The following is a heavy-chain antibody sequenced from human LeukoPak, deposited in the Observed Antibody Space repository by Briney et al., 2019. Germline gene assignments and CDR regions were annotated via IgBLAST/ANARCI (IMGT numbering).Heavy chain of an antibody. V-gene: IGHV3-48*01. Sequence: GGSLRLSCAASGFTFSTYSMNWVRQAPGKGLEWVSYISSRSSTIYYVDSVKGRFTISRDNARNSLYLQMNSPRAEDTAVYYCARDLDTYYGMDVWGQGTTVTVSS. CDR2: ISSRSSTI. CDR3: ARDLDTYYGMDV. CDR1: GFTFSTYS. J-gene: IGHJ6*02. D-gene: IGHD5-18*01.